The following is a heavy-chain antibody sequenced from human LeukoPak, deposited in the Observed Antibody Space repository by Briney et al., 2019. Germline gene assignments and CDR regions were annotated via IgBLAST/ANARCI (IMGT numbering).Heavy chain of an antibody. CDR1: GFTFSDYY. J-gene: IGHJ4*02. Sequence: GGSLRLSCAVSGFTFSDYYMSWIRQAPGKGLEWVSYISSSGRTIYYADSVKGRFTISRDNAKNSLYLQMNSPRAEDTAVYYCARGSDTAMVPLSYWGQGTLVTVSS. V-gene: IGHV3-11*01. D-gene: IGHD5-18*01. CDR3: ARGSDTAMVPLSY. CDR2: ISSSGRTI.